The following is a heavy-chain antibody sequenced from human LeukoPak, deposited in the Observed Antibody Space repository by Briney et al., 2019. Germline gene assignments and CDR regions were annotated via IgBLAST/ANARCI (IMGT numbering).Heavy chain of an antibody. J-gene: IGHJ1*01. CDR1: GFTFSSYS. CDR3: ARDAYGDYLFQH. V-gene: IGHV3-21*01. D-gene: IGHD4-17*01. Sequence: GGSLRLSCAASGFTFSSYSMNWVRQAPGKGLEWVSSISSSSSYIYYADSVKGRFTISRDNSKNTLYLQMNSLRAEDTAVYYCARDAYGDYLFQHWGQGTLVTVSS. CDR2: ISSSSSYI.